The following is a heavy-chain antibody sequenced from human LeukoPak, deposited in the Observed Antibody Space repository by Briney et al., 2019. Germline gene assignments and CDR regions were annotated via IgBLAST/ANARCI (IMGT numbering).Heavy chain of an antibody. CDR3: ARGHDSSGYSFDY. Sequence: GGSLRLSCAASGFTVSSNYMSWVRQAPGKGLEWVSVIYSGGSTYYADSVKGRFTISRDNSKNTLYLQMNSLRAEDTAVYYCARGHDSSGYSFDYWGQGTLVTVSS. D-gene: IGHD3-22*01. CDR2: IYSGGST. J-gene: IGHJ4*02. V-gene: IGHV3-53*01. CDR1: GFTVSSNY.